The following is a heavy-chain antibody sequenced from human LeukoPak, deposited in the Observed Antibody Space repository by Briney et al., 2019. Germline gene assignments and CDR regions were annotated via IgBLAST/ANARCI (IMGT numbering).Heavy chain of an antibody. CDR3: ARGGRYYDSSGLYYFDY. J-gene: IGHJ4*02. Sequence: SETLSLTCTVSGGSISSYYWSWIRQPPGKGLEWIGYIYYSGSTNYNPSLKSRVTISVDTSKNQFSLKLSSVTAADTAVYYCARGGRYYDSSGLYYFDYWGQGTLVTVSS. V-gene: IGHV4-59*01. CDR2: IYYSGST. D-gene: IGHD3-22*01. CDR1: GGSISSYY.